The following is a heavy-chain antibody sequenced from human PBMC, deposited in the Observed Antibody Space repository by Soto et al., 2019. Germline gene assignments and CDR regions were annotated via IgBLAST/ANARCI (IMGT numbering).Heavy chain of an antibody. CDR1: GRSVSSGSYY. V-gene: IGHV4-61*01. J-gene: IGHJ4*02. Sequence: PSETLSITCCVSGRSVSSGSYYPSWIRQPPGKGLEWIGYIYYSGSTNYNHSLQSRVTISVVTSKKQFSLKLSSVTAADTAVYYCAGMCRSRGYFDYWGQGTLVTVSS. D-gene: IGHD3-10*01. CDR3: AGMCRSRGYFDY. CDR2: IYYSGST.